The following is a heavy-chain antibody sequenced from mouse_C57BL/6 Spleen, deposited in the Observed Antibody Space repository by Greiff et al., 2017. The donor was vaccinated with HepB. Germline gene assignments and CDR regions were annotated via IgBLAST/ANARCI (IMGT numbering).Heavy chain of an antibody. J-gene: IGHJ1*03. V-gene: IGHV1-20*01. CDR1: GYSFTGYF. Sequence: EVQLQQSGPELVKPGDSVKISCKASGYSFTGYFMNWVMQSHGKSLEWIGRINPYNGDTFYNQKFKGKATLTVDKSSSTAHMELRSLTSEDSAVYYCARLYYGSSYWYFDVWGTGTTVTVSS. CDR2: INPYNGDT. CDR3: ARLYYGSSYWYFDV. D-gene: IGHD1-1*01.